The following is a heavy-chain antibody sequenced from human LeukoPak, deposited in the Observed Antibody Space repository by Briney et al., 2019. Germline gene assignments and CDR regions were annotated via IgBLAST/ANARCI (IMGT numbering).Heavy chain of an antibody. V-gene: IGHV3-66*01. J-gene: IGHJ6*03. CDR1: GFTVSSNY. Sequence: PGGSLRLSRAASGFTVSSNYMSWVRQAPGKGLEWVSVIYSGGSTYYADSVKGRFTISRDNSKNTLYLQMNSLRAEDTAVYYCARAPYDYYYMDVWGKGTTVTISS. CDR3: ARAPYDYYYMDV. CDR2: IYSGGST.